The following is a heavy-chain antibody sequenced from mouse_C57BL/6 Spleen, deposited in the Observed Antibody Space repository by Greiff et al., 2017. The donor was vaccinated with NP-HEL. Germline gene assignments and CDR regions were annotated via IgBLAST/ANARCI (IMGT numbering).Heavy chain of an antibody. CDR2: ISHSNGGT. V-gene: IGHV1-53*01. CDR1: GYTFTSYW. Sequence: QVQLQQPGTELVKPGASVKLSCKASGYTFTSYWMHWVKQRPGQGLEWIGNISHSNGGTNYNEKFKSQATLTVDKSSSTAYMQLSILTSEDSAVYYCASERVLLHAWFAYWGQGTLVTVSA. D-gene: IGHD1-1*01. J-gene: IGHJ3*01. CDR3: ASERVLLHAWFAY.